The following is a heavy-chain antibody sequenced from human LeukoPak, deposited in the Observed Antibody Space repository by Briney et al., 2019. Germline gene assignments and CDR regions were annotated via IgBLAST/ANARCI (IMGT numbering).Heavy chain of an antibody. CDR2: ISSSSSTI. J-gene: IGHJ1*01. Sequence: GGSLRLSCAASGFTFSSYSMNWVRQAPGKGLEWVSYISSSSSTIYYANSVKGRFTISRDNAKSSLYLQMNSLRAEDTAVYYCARAGITTTGPLFQHWGQGTLVTVSS. CDR3: ARAGITTTGPLFQH. V-gene: IGHV3-48*01. CDR1: GFTFSSYS. D-gene: IGHD6-13*01.